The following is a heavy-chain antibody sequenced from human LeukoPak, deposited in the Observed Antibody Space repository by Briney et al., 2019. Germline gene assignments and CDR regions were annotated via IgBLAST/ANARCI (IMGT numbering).Heavy chain of an antibody. D-gene: IGHD1-26*01. Sequence: GGSLRLPCAASGFTFSNYAMSWVRQAPGKGLEWVSAISGSGGNTYYADSVKGRFTISRDNSKNTLYLQMNSLRAEDTAVYYCAKDLGSYFDYWGQGTLVTVSS. CDR2: ISGSGGNT. CDR1: GFTFSNYA. CDR3: AKDLGSYFDY. J-gene: IGHJ4*02. V-gene: IGHV3-23*01.